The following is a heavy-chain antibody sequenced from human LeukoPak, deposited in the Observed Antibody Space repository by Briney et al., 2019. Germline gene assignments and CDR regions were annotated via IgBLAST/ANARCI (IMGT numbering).Heavy chain of an antibody. CDR3: ARGPKRIDHDILTVAIDY. V-gene: IGHV1-2*02. J-gene: IGHJ4*02. CDR1: GYTFTGYY. Sequence: ASVKVSCKASGYTFTGYYMHWVRQAPGQGLEWMEWINPNSGGTNYAQKFQGRVTMTRDTSISTAYMELSRLRSDDTAVYYCARGPKRIDHDILTVAIDYWGQGTLVTVSS. CDR2: INPNSGGT. D-gene: IGHD3-9*01.